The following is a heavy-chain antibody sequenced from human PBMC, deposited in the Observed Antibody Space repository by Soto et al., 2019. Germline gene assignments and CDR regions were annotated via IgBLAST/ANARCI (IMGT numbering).Heavy chain of an antibody. D-gene: IGHD5-18*01. CDR3: ARASIQLWLVSMDV. V-gene: IGHV3-7*01. CDR2: IKQDGSEK. Sequence: GGSLRLSCAASGFTFSSYWMSWVRQAPGKGLEWVANIKQDGSEKYYVDSVEGRFTISRDNAKNSLYLQMNSLRAEDTAVYYCARASIQLWLVSMDVWGKGTTVTVSS. J-gene: IGHJ6*04. CDR1: GFTFSSYW.